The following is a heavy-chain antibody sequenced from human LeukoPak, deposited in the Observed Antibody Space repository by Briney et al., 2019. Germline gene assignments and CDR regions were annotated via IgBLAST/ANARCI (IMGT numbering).Heavy chain of an antibody. CDR1: GFTFSSYW. CDR3: ARDARIAVAGTTHFQH. Sequence: GGSLRLSCAASGFTFSSYWMSWVRQAPGKGLEWVANIKQDGSEKYYVDSVKGRFNISRDNAKNSLYLQMNSLRAEDTAVYYCARDARIAVAGTTHFQHWGQGTLVTVSS. D-gene: IGHD6-19*01. V-gene: IGHV3-7*01. CDR2: IKQDGSEK. J-gene: IGHJ1*01.